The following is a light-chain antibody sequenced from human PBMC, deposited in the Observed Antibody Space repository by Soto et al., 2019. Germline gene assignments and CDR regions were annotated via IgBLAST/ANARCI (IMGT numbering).Light chain of an antibody. J-gene: IGLJ2*01. CDR1: SSDVGGYNS. CDR2: DVS. Sequence: QSALTQPASVSGSPGQSITISCTGTSSDVGGYNSVSWYQQHAGKVPKLMIYDVSNRPSGVSNRFSGSKSGNTASLTISGLQAEDEAEYYCSSYTTTNTLVFGGGTKLTVL. V-gene: IGLV2-14*01. CDR3: SSYTTTNTLV.